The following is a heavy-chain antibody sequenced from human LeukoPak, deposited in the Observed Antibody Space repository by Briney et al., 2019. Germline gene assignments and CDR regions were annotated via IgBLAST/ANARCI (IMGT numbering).Heavy chain of an antibody. Sequence: AGGSLRLSCAGSGFTFSSYDMHWVRQATGKGLEWVSAIGTAGDTYYPGSVKGRFTISRENAKNSLYLQMNSLRAGDTAVYYCARVRKYSGYYSWYFDLWGRGTLVTVSS. CDR1: GFTFSSYD. V-gene: IGHV3-13*01. CDR2: IGTAGDT. CDR3: ARVRKYSGYYSWYFDL. J-gene: IGHJ2*01. D-gene: IGHD5-12*01.